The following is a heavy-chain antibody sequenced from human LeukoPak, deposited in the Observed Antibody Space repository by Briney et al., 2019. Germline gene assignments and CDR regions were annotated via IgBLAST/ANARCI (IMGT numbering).Heavy chain of an antibody. CDR1: GGSFSGYY. V-gene: IGHV4-34*01. D-gene: IGHD3-22*01. Sequence: SETLSLTCAVYGGSFSGYYWSWIRQPPGKGLEWIGEINHSGSTNYNPSLKSRVTISVDTSKNQFSLKLSSVTAADTAVYYCARDLGLDYYDSSGYYPNWFDPWGQGTLVTVSS. CDR3: ARDLGLDYYDSSGYYPNWFDP. CDR2: INHSGST. J-gene: IGHJ5*02.